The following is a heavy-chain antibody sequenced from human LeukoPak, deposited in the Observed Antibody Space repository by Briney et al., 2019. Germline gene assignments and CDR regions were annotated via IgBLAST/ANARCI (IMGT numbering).Heavy chain of an antibody. CDR3: ARAPRMVHFDY. V-gene: IGHV1-69*04. CDR1: GGTFSSYA. J-gene: IGHJ4*02. CDR2: IIPILGIA. Sequence: SVEVSCKASGGTFSSYAISWVRQAPGQGLEWMGRIIPILGIANYAQKFQGRVTITADKSTSTAYMELSSLRSEDTAVYYCARAPRMVHFDYWGQGTLVTVSS. D-gene: IGHD6-13*01.